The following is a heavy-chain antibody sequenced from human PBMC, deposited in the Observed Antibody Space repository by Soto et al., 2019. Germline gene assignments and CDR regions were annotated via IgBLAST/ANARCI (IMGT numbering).Heavy chain of an antibody. CDR2: IHRGGNT. V-gene: IGHV4-59*01. D-gene: IGHD6-19*01. J-gene: IGHJ4*02. CDR3: ARGGWSNDY. Sequence: PSETLSLTCIVSGGSISGFDWSWTRQPPGKGLERIGYIHRGGNTYYSPSLENRVTISVDTSKNQFSLKLRSVTAADTAVYYCARGGWSNDYWGQGILVTVS. CDR1: GGSISGFD.